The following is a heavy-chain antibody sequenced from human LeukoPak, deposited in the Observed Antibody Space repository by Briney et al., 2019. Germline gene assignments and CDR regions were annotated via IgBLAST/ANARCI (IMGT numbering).Heavy chain of an antibody. J-gene: IGHJ4*02. CDR1: GGSFTSYY. CDR3: ARNFPYSKLDY. Sequence: SETLSLTCAVSGGSFTSYYWSWIRQPPGKGLEWIGEIDHSGRTNSNPSLESRVTISVDTSKSQFPLQLTSMTAADTAVYFCARNFPYSKLDYWGQGTLVTVSS. V-gene: IGHV4-34*01. D-gene: IGHD6-13*01. CDR2: IDHSGRT.